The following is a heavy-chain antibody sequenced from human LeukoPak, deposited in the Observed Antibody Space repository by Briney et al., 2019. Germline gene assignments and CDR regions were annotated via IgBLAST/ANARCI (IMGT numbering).Heavy chain of an antibody. J-gene: IGHJ3*02. Sequence: SGGSLSLSCAASGFPFSEYYMSWIRQAPGKGLEWVSDISSSGDIKSYADSVKGRFTISRDNAKNSLYLQMNSLRAEDTAVYYCARPGYSSSWSAFDTWGQGTMVTVSS. CDR3: ARPGYSSSWSAFDT. D-gene: IGHD6-13*01. CDR1: GFPFSEYY. CDR2: ISSSGDIK. V-gene: IGHV3-11*04.